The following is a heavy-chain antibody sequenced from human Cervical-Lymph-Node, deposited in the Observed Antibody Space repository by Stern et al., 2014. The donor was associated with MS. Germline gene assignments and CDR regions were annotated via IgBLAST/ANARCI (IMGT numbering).Heavy chain of an antibody. CDR3: ARDLLMGWLHYDY. CDR2: ISSSSSTI. D-gene: IGHD5-24*01. Sequence: EVQLVESGGGLVQPGGSLRLSCAASGFTFSSYSMNWVRQAPGKGLEWVSYISSSSSTIYYADSVKGRFTISRDNAKNSLYLQMNSLRAEDTAVYYCARDLLMGWLHYDYWGQGTLVTVSS. CDR1: GFTFSSYS. J-gene: IGHJ4*02. V-gene: IGHV3-48*01.